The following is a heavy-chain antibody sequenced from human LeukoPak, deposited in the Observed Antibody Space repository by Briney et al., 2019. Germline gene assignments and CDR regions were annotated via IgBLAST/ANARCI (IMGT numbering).Heavy chain of an antibody. D-gene: IGHD6-19*01. V-gene: IGHV4-4*07. CDR3: ARGGGWYPSYYFDY. CDR1: GGSISSYY. Sequence: SETLSLTCTVSGGSISSYYWSWIRQPAGKGLEWIGRIYTSGSTNYNPSLKSRVTISVDTSKNQFSLKVSSVTAADTAVYYCARGGGWYPSYYFDYWGQGTLVTVSS. CDR2: IYTSGST. J-gene: IGHJ4*02.